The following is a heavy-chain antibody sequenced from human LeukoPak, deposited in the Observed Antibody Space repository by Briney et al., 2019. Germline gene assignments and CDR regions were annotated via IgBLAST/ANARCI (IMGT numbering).Heavy chain of an antibody. V-gene: IGHV3-66*01. CDR3: TRTYGDYDYYYGLDV. CDR2: INSGGST. Sequence: GGSLRLSCAASGFTVSNNYMAWVRQAPGKGLEWVSVINSGGSTDYADSVKGRFTISRDNSKNTLFLQMNSLRAEDTALYYCTRTYGDYDYYYGLDVWGQGTTVTVSS. J-gene: IGHJ6*02. CDR1: GFTVSNNY. D-gene: IGHD4-17*01.